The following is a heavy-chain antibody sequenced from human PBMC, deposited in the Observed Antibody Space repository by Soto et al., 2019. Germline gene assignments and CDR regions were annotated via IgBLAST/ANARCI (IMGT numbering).Heavy chain of an antibody. CDR1: GYTLTELS. CDR2: FDPEDGET. Sequence: QVQLVQSGAEVKKPGASVKVSCKVSGYTLTELSMHWLRQAPGKGLEWMGGFDPEDGETIYAQKFQGRVTMTEDTSTDTAYMELSSLRSEDTAVYYCATRTMVRGVKTPYYYGMDVWGQGTTVTVSS. J-gene: IGHJ6*02. V-gene: IGHV1-24*01. CDR3: ATRTMVRGVKTPYYYGMDV. D-gene: IGHD3-10*01.